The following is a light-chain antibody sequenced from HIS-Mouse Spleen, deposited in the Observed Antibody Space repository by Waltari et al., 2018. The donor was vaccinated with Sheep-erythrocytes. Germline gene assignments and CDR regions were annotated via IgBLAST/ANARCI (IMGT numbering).Light chain of an antibody. J-gene: IGKJ2*01. Sequence: EIVLTQSPGTLSLSPGEIATLSCRASQSVSSSHLAWYQQKPGQAPRLLIYGASSRATGIPDRFSGSGSGTDFTLTISRLEPEDFAVYYCQQYGSSPTFGQGTKLEIK. CDR2: GAS. CDR3: QQYGSSPT. V-gene: IGKV3-20*01. CDR1: QSVSSSH.